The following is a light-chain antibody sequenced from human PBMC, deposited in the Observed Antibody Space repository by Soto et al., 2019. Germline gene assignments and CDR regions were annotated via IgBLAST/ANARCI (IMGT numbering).Light chain of an antibody. CDR3: QQRRSWPPTIT. J-gene: IGKJ5*01. Sequence: EIVLTRSPATLSLSPGERATLACRASQSVSTYLAWYQQRPGQAPRLLIYDASYRATDIPPRFSGSGSGTDFTLTISSLEPEDFAVYYCQQRRSWPPTITFGQGTRLEIK. V-gene: IGKV3-11*01. CDR2: DAS. CDR1: QSVSTY.